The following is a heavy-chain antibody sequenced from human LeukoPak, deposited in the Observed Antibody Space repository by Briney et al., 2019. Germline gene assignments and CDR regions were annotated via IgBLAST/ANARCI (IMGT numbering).Heavy chain of an antibody. J-gene: IGHJ4*02. CDR3: ARPPHYYDTSGYSV. Sequence: SGTLSLTCAVYGGSFSGYYWSWIRQPPGKGLEWIGEINHSGSTNYNPSLKSRVTISVDTSKNQFSLRLNSVTAADTAVYYCARPPHYYDTSGYSVWGQGTLVTVSS. CDR1: GGSFSGYY. V-gene: IGHV4-34*01. CDR2: INHSGST. D-gene: IGHD3-22*01.